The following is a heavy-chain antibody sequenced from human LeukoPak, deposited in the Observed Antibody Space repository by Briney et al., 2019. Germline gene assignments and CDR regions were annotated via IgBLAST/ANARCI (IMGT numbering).Heavy chain of an antibody. Sequence: SETLSLTCAVYGGSFSGYYWSWIRQPPGKGLEWIGEINHSGSTNYNPSLMGRVTISVDTSKNQFSLKLSSVTAADTAVYYCARHGGSGWPFDYWGQGTLVTVSS. J-gene: IGHJ4*02. CDR1: GGSFSGYY. CDR2: INHSGST. CDR3: ARHGGSGWPFDY. D-gene: IGHD6-19*01. V-gene: IGHV4-34*01.